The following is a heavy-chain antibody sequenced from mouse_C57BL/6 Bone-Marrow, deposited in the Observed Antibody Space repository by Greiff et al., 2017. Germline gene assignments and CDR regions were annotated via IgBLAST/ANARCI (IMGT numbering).Heavy chain of an antibody. D-gene: IGHD2-4*01. CDR3: ARRDYAFAY. Sequence: VKLMESGAELARPGASVKLSCKASGYTFTSYGISWVKQRTGQGLEWIGEIYPRSGNTYYNEKFKGKATLTADKSSSTAYMELRSLTSEDSAVYFCARRDYAFAYWGQGTLVTVSA. J-gene: IGHJ3*01. CDR2: IYPRSGNT. CDR1: GYTFTSYG. V-gene: IGHV1-81*01.